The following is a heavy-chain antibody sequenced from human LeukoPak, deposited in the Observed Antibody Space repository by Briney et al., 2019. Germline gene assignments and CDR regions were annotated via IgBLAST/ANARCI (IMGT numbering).Heavy chain of an antibody. D-gene: IGHD2-8*01. J-gene: IGHJ4*02. Sequence: PGGSLRLSCAASGFNFSSYAMSWVRQAPGKGLEWVSAISGSGGSTYYADSVKGRFTISRDNSKNTLYLQMNSLRAEDTAVYYCAKDLMGAGIYSPFDYWGQGTLVTVSS. V-gene: IGHV3-23*01. CDR3: AKDLMGAGIYSPFDY. CDR1: GFNFSSYA. CDR2: ISGSGGST.